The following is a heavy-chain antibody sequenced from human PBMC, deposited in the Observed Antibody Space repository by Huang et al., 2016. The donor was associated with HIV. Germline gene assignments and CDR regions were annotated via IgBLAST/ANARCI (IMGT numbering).Heavy chain of an antibody. D-gene: IGHD3-10*01. J-gene: IGHJ4*02. CDR2: IFFTWPA. CDR1: GGSISSSGYY. Sequence: QLQLQQSGPGLVKPSETLSLTCSVCGGSISSSGYYWGWIRQPPGKGLVCVGSIFFTWPAYHNPSLKSRATISIDTSENRFSLNLTSVTAADTALYFCARHRTSSYIDSWGRGSLVTVSS. V-gene: IGHV4-39*01. CDR3: ARHRTSSYIDS.